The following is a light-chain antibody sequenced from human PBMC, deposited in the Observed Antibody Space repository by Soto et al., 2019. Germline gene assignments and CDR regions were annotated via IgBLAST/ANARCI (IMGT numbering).Light chain of an antibody. CDR1: SSDVGAYNY. J-gene: IGLJ1*01. Sequence: QSALTQPASVSASPGQSITISCSGTSSDVGAYNYVAWYQQFPGKTPKLIIYGVSSRPSGVSSRFSGSKSGNTASLTISGLQAEDEADYYCISYTGSSTSYVFGTGTKVTV. V-gene: IGLV2-14*01. CDR2: GVS. CDR3: ISYTGSSTSYV.